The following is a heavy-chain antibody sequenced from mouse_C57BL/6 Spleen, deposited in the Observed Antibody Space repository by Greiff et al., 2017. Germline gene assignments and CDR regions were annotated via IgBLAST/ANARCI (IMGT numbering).Heavy chain of an antibody. Sequence: VQLQQSGPELVKPGASVKISCKASGYTFTDYYMNWVKQSHGKSLEWIGDINPNNGGTSYNQKFKGKATLTVDKSSSPAYMELRSLTSEDSAVYYCARKGDYYGSFYWYFDVWGTGTTVTVSS. J-gene: IGHJ1*03. D-gene: IGHD1-1*01. CDR2: INPNNGGT. CDR1: GYTFTDYY. V-gene: IGHV1-26*01. CDR3: ARKGDYYGSFYWYFDV.